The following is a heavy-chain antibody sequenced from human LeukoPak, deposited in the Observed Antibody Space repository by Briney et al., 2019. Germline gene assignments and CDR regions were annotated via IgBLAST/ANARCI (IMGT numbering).Heavy chain of an antibody. D-gene: IGHD2-2*01. Sequence: GGSLRLSCAASGFTFSSYWMHWVRQAPGKGLVWVSRINSDGSSTSYADSVKGRFIISRDNAKNTLYLQMNSLRAEDTAVYYCARDCSSTSCYGAFDYWGQGTLVTVSS. J-gene: IGHJ4*02. CDR1: GFTFSSYW. V-gene: IGHV3-74*01. CDR2: INSDGSST. CDR3: ARDCSSTSCYGAFDY.